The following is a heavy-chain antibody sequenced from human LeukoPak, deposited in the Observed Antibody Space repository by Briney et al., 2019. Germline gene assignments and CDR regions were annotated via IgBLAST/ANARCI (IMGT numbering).Heavy chain of an antibody. CDR1: AFTFNTYW. D-gene: IGHD6-19*01. Sequence: QAGGSLRLSCAASAFTFNTYWMHWVRQAPGKGLEWVSGISWNSGSIGYAESVKGRFTISRDNVKNSLYLQMNSLRVEDTAFYYCTRDSGSSGWPPRGAFDIWGQGTIVTVSS. CDR3: TRDSGSSGWPPRGAFDI. CDR2: ISWNSGSI. V-gene: IGHV3-9*01. J-gene: IGHJ3*02.